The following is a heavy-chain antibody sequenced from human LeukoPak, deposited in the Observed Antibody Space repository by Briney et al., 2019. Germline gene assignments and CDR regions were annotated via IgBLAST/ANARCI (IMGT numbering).Heavy chain of an antibody. V-gene: IGHV1-69*01. D-gene: IGHD2-2*01. CDR2: IIPIFGTA. CDR1: GGTFSSYA. J-gene: IGHJ4*02. Sequence: VASVKVSCKASGGTFSSYAISWVRQAPGQGLEWMGGIIPIFGTANYAQKSQGRVTITADESTSTAYMELSSLRSEDTAVYYCARDRYCSSTSCYHTGSDYWGQGTLVTVSS. CDR3: ARDRYCSSTSCYHTGSDY.